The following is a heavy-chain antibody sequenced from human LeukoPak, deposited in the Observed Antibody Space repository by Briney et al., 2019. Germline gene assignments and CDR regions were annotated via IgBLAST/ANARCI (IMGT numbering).Heavy chain of an antibody. CDR2: INPNSGGT. D-gene: IGHD4-17*01. J-gene: IGHJ4*02. Sequence: INPNSGGTNYAQKFQGRVTMTRGTSISTAYMELSRLRSDDTAVYYCARGRIYGDYQFGFYWGQGTLVTVSS. V-gene: IGHV1-2*02. CDR3: ARGRIYGDYQFGFY.